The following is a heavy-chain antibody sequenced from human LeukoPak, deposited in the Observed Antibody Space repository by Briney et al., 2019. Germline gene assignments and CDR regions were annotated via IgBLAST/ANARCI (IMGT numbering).Heavy chain of an antibody. CDR3: ASLGVVVVAANAENWFDP. J-gene: IGHJ5*02. CDR2: INGDGSST. Sequence: GGSLRLSCAASGLSFSDYWMQWVRQAPGKGLVWVSRINGDGSSTSYADSVKGRFTISRDNAKKTMYLQMNSLRAEDTAVYYCASLGVVVVAANAENWFDPWGQGTLVTVSS. D-gene: IGHD2-15*01. CDR1: GLSFSDYW. V-gene: IGHV3-74*01.